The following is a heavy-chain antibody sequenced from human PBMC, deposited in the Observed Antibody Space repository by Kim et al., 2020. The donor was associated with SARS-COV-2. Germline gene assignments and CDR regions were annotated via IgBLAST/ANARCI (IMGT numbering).Heavy chain of an antibody. CDR1: GYMFSRFI. V-gene: IGHV1-18*01. Sequence: ASVKVSCKASGYMFSRFIIGWVRQAPGQGLEWMGWISPYNGDTSYTQIVEGRVSMTTETSTNTAYMELKSLRSDDTAVYYCARVEVNGWFDPWGQGTLVTVSS. J-gene: IGHJ5*02. CDR2: ISPYNGDT. CDR3: ARVEVNGWFDP. D-gene: IGHD2-8*01.